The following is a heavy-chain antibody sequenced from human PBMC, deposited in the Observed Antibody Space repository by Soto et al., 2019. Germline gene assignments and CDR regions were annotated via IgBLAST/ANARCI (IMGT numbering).Heavy chain of an antibody. Sequence: VQLVESGGGVVQPGRSLRLSCAASGFTFSSYGMHWVRQAPGKGLEWVAVIWYDGSNKYYADSVKGRFTISRDNSKNTLYLQMNSLRAEDTAVYYCARVRQWLVRGSFDYWGQGTLVTVSS. CDR1: GFTFSSYG. J-gene: IGHJ4*02. V-gene: IGHV3-33*01. CDR2: IWYDGSNK. CDR3: ARVRQWLVRGSFDY. D-gene: IGHD6-19*01.